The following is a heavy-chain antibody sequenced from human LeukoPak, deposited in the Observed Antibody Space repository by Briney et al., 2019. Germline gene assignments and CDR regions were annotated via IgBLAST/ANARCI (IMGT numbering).Heavy chain of an antibody. CDR3: AKDSAMVLDY. Sequence: GGSLRLSCSASGFTVSSNYMSWVRQAPGKGLEWVSIIYSDGTTHYADSVKGRFTISRDNSKNTLYLQMNSLRAEDTAVYYCAKDSAMVLDYWGQGTLVTVSS. J-gene: IGHJ4*02. D-gene: IGHD5-18*01. CDR1: GFTVSSNY. V-gene: IGHV3-66*02. CDR2: IYSDGTT.